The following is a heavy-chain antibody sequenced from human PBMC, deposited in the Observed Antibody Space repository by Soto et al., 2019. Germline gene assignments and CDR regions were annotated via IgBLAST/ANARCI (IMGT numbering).Heavy chain of an antibody. Sequence: SETLSLTCTVSGGSISSYYWSWIRQPPGKGLEWIGEAYHSVRTNYNPSLKSRVTISVDKSKNHFSLKLSSVTAADTAVYYCARSEATGLDHWGQGTLVTVSS. CDR2: AYHSVRT. D-gene: IGHD1-26*01. V-gene: IGHV4-59*12. CDR1: GGSISSYY. J-gene: IGHJ4*02. CDR3: ARSEATGLDH.